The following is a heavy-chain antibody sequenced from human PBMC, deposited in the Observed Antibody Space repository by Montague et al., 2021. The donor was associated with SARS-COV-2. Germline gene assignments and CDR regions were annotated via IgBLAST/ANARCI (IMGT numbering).Heavy chain of an antibody. CDR1: GGSINNYY. CDR3: ARRGGGEVFARFMYWYFDV. D-gene: IGHD2-21*01. CDR2: IYYSGSVTT. J-gene: IGHJ2*01. V-gene: IGHV4-59*13. Sequence: SETLSLTCSVPGGSINNYYWGWVRQSPGKGLEWIGYIYYSGSVTTXYNPSLKSRVSISVDTSENQFSLKLTSVTAADTAVYYCARRGGGEVFARFMYWYFDVWSRGSLVTVSS.